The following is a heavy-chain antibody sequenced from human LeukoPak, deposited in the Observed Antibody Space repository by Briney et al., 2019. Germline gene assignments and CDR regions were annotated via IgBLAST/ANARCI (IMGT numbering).Heavy chain of an antibody. CDR1: GGSISSSNW. V-gene: IGHV4-4*02. J-gene: IGHJ4*02. Sequence: SETLSLTCAVSGGSISSSNWWSWVRPPPGKGLEWIGEIYHSGSTNYNPSLKSRVTISVDKSKNQFSLKLSSVTAADTAVYYCARDGPVAGSFDYWGQGTPVTVSS. CDR2: IYHSGST. D-gene: IGHD6-19*01. CDR3: ARDGPVAGSFDY.